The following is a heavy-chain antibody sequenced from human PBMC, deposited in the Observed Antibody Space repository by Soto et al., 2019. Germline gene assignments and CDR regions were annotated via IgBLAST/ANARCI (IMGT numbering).Heavy chain of an antibody. CDR3: TRGSFCGADCYRLKYRFDF. Sequence: ASVKVSCKASEYTFTSYDINWVRQATGQGLEWMGWMNPNSGNTGYAQKFQGRVTMTRDTSITTAYMELNSLTSDDTAIYYCTRGSFCGADCYRLKYRFDFWGQGSLVTVSS. CDR2: MNPNSGNT. CDR1: EYTFTSYD. D-gene: IGHD2-21*02. V-gene: IGHV1-8*01. J-gene: IGHJ4*02.